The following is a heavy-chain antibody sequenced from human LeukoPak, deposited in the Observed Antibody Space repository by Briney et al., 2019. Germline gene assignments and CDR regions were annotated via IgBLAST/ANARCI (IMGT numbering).Heavy chain of an antibody. Sequence: SETLSLTCTVSGGSISSYYWSWIRQPPGRGLEWIGYIYYSGSTNYNPSLKSRVTISVDTSKNQFSLKLNSVTAADTAVYYCARTTEDCSSTSCYQYWFDPWGQGTLVTVSS. CDR2: IYYSGST. CDR1: GGSISSYY. V-gene: IGHV4-59*01. J-gene: IGHJ5*02. CDR3: ARTTEDCSSTSCYQYWFDP. D-gene: IGHD2-2*01.